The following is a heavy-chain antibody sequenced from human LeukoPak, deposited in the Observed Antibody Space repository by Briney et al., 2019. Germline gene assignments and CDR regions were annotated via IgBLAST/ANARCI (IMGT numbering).Heavy chain of an antibody. Sequence: ASVKVSCKASGYTFTSYYMHWVRQAPGQGLEWMGIINPSGGSTSYAQKFQGRVTMTIDTSTSTAYMELRSLRSDDTAVYYCARDLTHRRNYDNSGYQIVSAFWGQGTLVTVSS. V-gene: IGHV1-46*01. CDR2: INPSGGST. CDR3: ARDLTHRRNYDNSGYQIVSAF. CDR1: GYTFTSYY. D-gene: IGHD3-22*01. J-gene: IGHJ4*02.